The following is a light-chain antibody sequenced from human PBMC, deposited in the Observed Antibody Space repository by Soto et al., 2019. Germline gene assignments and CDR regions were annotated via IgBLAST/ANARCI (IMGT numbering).Light chain of an antibody. V-gene: IGLV1-51*01. CDR3: SSYTTIKTVV. CDR1: SSNIGNNY. J-gene: IGLJ2*01. Sequence: QSVLTQPPSVSAAPGQTVTISCSGSSSNIGNNYVSWYQQLPGTAPKLLIYDNNKRPSGIPDRFSGSKSGTSATLGITGLQTGDEADYYCSSYTTIKTVVFGGGTKVTVL. CDR2: DNN.